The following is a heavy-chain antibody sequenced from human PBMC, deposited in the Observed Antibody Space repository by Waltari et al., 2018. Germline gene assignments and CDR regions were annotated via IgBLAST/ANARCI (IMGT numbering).Heavy chain of an antibody. CDR2: IYHSGST. V-gene: IGHV4-38-2*01. CDR3: ARHGDTIFGVVTEARDSGPVDY. CDR1: GFTFSSYS. D-gene: IGHD3-3*01. Sequence: VQLVESGGGLVQPGGSLRLSCAASGFTFSSYSMNWVRQAPGKGLEWIGSIYHSGSTYYNPSRKSRVTISVDTSKNQFSLKLSSVTAADTAVYYCARHGDTIFGVVTEARDSGPVDYWGQGTLVTVSS. J-gene: IGHJ4*02.